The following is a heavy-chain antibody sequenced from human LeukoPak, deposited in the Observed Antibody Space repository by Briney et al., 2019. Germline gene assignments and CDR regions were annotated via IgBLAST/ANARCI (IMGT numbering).Heavy chain of an antibody. V-gene: IGHV3-23*01. CDR1: GFIFSGYA. CDR2: ISGSSDNT. Sequence: GGSLRLSCTASGFIFSGYAMSWVRQAPGKGLEWVSGISGSSDNTYYADSVKGRFTISRDNSKNKVYVQMNSLRAEDTAVYYCAKGEGEPAYSNFQRWGQGTLVTVSS. J-gene: IGHJ1*01. D-gene: IGHD4-11*01. CDR3: AKGEGEPAYSNFQR.